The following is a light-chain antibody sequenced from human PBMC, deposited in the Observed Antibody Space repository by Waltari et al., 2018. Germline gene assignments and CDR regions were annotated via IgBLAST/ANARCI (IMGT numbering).Light chain of an antibody. Sequence: EIVLTQSPATLSLSPGERATLYCRASQSIDNFLAWYQQKPGQAPRLLIYDSSNRATDIPARFSGSVSGTDFTLTISSLEPEDFAVYYCQQRSGWPPTFGGGTKVDI. CDR1: QSIDNF. CDR3: QQRSGWPPT. CDR2: DSS. V-gene: IGKV3-11*01. J-gene: IGKJ4*01.